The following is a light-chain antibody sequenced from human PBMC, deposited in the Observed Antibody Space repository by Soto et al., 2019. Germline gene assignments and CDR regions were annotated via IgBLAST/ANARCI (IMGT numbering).Light chain of an antibody. Sequence: QSALTQPASVSGSPGQSITISCTGTSSDVGGYNYVSWYQQHPGKAPKLIIYEVTNRPSGISNRFSGSKSGNTASLIISGLQAEDEADYYCSSYSSSSTTWVFGGGTQLAVL. CDR3: SSYSSSSTTWV. CDR1: SSDVGGYNY. CDR2: EVT. V-gene: IGLV2-14*01. J-gene: IGLJ3*02.